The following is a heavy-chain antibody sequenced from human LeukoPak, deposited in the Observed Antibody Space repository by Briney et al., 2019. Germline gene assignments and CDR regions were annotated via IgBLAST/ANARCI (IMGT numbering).Heavy chain of an antibody. D-gene: IGHD3-3*01. J-gene: IGHJ6*03. CDR3: AKFFPDFPYYMDV. V-gene: IGHV3-23*01. CDR1: GINFNTYW. Sequence: GGSLRLSCVGSGINFNTYWMTWVRQAPGKGLEWVSAISGSGGSTYYADSVKGRFTISRDNSKNTLYLQMNSLRAEDTAVYYCAKFFPDFPYYMDVWGKGTTVTVSS. CDR2: ISGSGGST.